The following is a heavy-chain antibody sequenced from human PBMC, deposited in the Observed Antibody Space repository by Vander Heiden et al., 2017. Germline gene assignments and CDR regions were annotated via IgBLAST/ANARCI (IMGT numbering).Heavy chain of an antibody. V-gene: IGHV3-15*01. CDR2: IKSKTDGETV. CDR3: FIHGSDGY. D-gene: IGHD3-10*01. J-gene: IGHJ4*02. Sequence: EAQLVQPAGGLVKPWGALRLSCAASGFSFTYAWMNWVRQTPGKGLEWVGRIKSKTDGETVEYAASVKGRFIISRDDSKDMLYLQINSLKTDDSGLYFCFIHGSDGYWGQGSLLTVSS. CDR1: GFSFTYAW.